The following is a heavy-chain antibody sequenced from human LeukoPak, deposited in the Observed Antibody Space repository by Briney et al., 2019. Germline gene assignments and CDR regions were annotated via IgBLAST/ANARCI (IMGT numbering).Heavy chain of an antibody. Sequence: GGSLRLSCAASGFSVSDYSMAWVRQAPGKGLECISGFSGSGGSTYYADSVKGRFTISRDNSKNTLYLQMNSLRAEDTAVYYCARVAPGDYVWGSYRYTYYFDYWGQGTLVTVSS. D-gene: IGHD3-16*02. V-gene: IGHV3-23*01. CDR2: FSGSGGST. J-gene: IGHJ4*02. CDR3: ARVAPGDYVWGSYRYTYYFDY. CDR1: GFSVSDYS.